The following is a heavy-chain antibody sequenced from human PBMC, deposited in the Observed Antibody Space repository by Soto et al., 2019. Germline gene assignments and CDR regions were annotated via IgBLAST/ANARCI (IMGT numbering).Heavy chain of an antibody. J-gene: IGHJ5*01. CDR3: AKGPDGSGYYHNWFDS. D-gene: IGHD3-22*01. CDR2: IIRTGDSA. Sequence: EVHLLESGGALVQPGGSLTLSCAASGFSFSDYAMSWVRQAPGKGLEWVSSIIRTGDSAYYADSVKVLFAISRDRSKNRLSLQMNRLRVEDTAVYYCAKGPDGSGYYHNWFDSWGQGTLITVSS. V-gene: IGHV3-23*01. CDR1: GFSFSDYA.